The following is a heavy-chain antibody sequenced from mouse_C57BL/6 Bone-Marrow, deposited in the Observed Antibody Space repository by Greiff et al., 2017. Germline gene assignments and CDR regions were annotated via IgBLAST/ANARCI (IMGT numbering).Heavy chain of an antibody. J-gene: IGHJ2*01. D-gene: IGHD1-1*01. CDR2: ISSGSSTI. CDR3: ARLITTVEDY. V-gene: IGHV5-17*01. CDR1: GFTFSDYG. Sequence: EVKLVESGGGLVKPGGSLKLSCAASGFTFSDYGMHWVRQAPEKGLEWVAYISSGSSTIYYADTVKGRFTISRDAAKNTLFLQMTSLRSEDTAMYYCARLITTVEDYWGQGTTLTVSS.